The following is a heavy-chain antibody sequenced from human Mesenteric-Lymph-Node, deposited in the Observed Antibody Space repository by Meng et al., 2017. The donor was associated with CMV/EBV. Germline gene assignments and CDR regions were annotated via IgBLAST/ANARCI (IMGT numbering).Heavy chain of an antibody. CDR1: GGSISTYH. D-gene: IGHD5-24*01. J-gene: IGHJ4*02. CDR2: IYYGGN. CDR3: ARGDGYNYFDY. V-gene: IGHV4-59*01. Sequence: GSLRLSCSVSGGSISTYHWSWIRQPPGKGLEWLGYIYYGGNNYNPSLKSRVTISVDTSKNQFSLKLSAVTAADTAVYYCARGDGYNYFDYWGQGTLVTVSS.